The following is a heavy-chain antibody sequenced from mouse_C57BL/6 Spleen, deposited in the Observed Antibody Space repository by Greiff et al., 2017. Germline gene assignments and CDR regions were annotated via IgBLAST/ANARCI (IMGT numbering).Heavy chain of an antibody. Sequence: EVKLVESGAELVRPGASVKLSCTASGFNIKDDYMHWVKQRPEQGLEWIGWIDPENGDTEYASKFQGKATITADTSSNTAYLQLSSLTSEDTAVYYCTTRMRGRGDFDYWGQGTTLTVSS. CDR1: GFNIKDDY. D-gene: IGHD3-3*01. J-gene: IGHJ2*01. CDR2: IDPENGDT. V-gene: IGHV14-4*01. CDR3: TTRMRGRGDFDY.